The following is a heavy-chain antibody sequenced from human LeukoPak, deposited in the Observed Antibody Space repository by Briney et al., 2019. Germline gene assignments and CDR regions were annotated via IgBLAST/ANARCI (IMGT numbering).Heavy chain of an antibody. J-gene: IGHJ4*02. CDR2: INHSGST. CDR3: XXXXXXXWYTYYFDY. V-gene: IGHV4-39*07. Sequence: SETLSLTCTVTGDSITSSAFYWGWIRQPPGKGLEWIGEINHSGSTNYNPSLKSRVTISVDTSKNQFSLKLSSVTAADTAVYXXXXXXXXXWYTYYFDYWGQGTLVTVSS. D-gene: IGHD1-1*01. CDR1: GDSITSSAFY.